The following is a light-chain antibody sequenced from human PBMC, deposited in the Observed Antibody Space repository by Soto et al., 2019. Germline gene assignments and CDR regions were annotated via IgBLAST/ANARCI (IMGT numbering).Light chain of an antibody. CDR1: QTVSSSY. V-gene: IGKV3-20*01. Sequence: EIVMTQSPATLSVSPGEGATLSCRASQTVSSSYLAWYQQKPGQAPRVLIYGTSSRATGTPDRFSGSGSETDFTLTITRLEPEDFAVYFCQHYGSSPYTFGQGTKVDIK. CDR2: GTS. J-gene: IGKJ2*01. CDR3: QHYGSSPYT.